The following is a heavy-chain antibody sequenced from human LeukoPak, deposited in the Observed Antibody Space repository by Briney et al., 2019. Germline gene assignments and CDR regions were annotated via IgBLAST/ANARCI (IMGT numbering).Heavy chain of an antibody. CDR2: IYYSGST. CDR1: GGSISSSSYY. D-gene: IGHD1-1*01. Sequence: SETLSLTCTVSGGSISSSSYYWGWIRQPPGKGLEWIGSIYYSGSTYYNPSLKSRVTISVDTSKNQFSLKLRSVTAADTAVYYCARVLVLERKYYYYYYMDVWGKGTTVTVSS. V-gene: IGHV4-39*07. J-gene: IGHJ6*03. CDR3: ARVLVLERKYYYYYYMDV.